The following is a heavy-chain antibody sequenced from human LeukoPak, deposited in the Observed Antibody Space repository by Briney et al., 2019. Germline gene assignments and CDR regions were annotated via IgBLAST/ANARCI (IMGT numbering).Heavy chain of an antibody. CDR3: ARDEMDYYGSGSYYYDY. D-gene: IGHD3-10*01. CDR1: GYTFTGYY. Sequence: GASVKVSCKASGYTFTGYYMHGVRQAPGQGLEWMGWINPNSGGTNYAQKFQGRVTMTRDTSISTAYMELSRLRSDDTAVYYCARDEMDYYGSGSYYYDYWGQGTLVTVSS. V-gene: IGHV1-2*02. J-gene: IGHJ4*02. CDR2: INPNSGGT.